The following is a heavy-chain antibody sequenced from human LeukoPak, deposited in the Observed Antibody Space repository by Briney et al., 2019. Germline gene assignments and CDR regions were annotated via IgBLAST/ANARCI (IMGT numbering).Heavy chain of an antibody. CDR3: ALYSNYYYYGMDV. CDR2: IKQDGSEK. J-gene: IGHJ6*02. Sequence: GGSLRLSCAASGFTFSSYAMSWVRQAPGKGLEWVANIKQDGSEKYYVDSVKGRFTISRDNAKNSLYLQMNSLRAEDTAVYYCALYSNYYYYGMDVWGQGTAVTVSS. CDR1: GFTFSSYA. D-gene: IGHD4-11*01. V-gene: IGHV3-7*03.